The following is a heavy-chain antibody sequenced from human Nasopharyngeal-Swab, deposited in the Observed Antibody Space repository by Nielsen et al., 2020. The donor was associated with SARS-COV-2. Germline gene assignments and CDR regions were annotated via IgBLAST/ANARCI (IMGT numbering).Heavy chain of an antibody. V-gene: IGHV3-30*18. CDR2: ISYEGSIR. Sequence: GESLKISCAASGFTFNYFGMHWVRQAPGKGLEWVAFISYEGSIRNYTDSVKGRFTVSRDSSKNTVYLQMNSLRPDDTAVYFCAKSMAYFQLTGTYNLNFWGRGTLVTVSS. CDR3: AKSMAYFQLTGTYNLNF. J-gene: IGHJ4*02. CDR1: GFTFNYFG. D-gene: IGHD2-21*01.